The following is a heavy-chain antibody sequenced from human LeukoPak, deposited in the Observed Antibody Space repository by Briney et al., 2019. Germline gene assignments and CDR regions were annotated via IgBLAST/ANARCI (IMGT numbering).Heavy chain of an antibody. J-gene: IGHJ2*01. D-gene: IGHD6-19*01. V-gene: IGHV4-4*07. CDR1: GGSISSYY. CDR2: IYTSGST. CDR3: ARVGYSSGWYFDL. Sequence: PSETLSLACTVSGGSISSYYWSWIRQPAGKGLEWIGRIYTSGSTNYNPSLKSRVTMSVDTSKNQFSLKLSSVTAADTAVYYCARVGYSSGWYFDLWGRGTLVTVSS.